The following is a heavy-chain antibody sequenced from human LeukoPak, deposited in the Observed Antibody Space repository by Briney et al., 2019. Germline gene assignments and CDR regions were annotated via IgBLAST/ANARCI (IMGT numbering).Heavy chain of an antibody. CDR1: GYTFTSYY. Sequence: ASVKVSCKASGYTFTSYYMHWVRQAPGQGLEWMGIIKPSGGSTSYAQKFQGRVTMTRDTSTSTVYMELSSLRSEDTAVYYCAVIWFGELLPFDYWGQGTLVTVSS. V-gene: IGHV1-46*01. CDR2: IKPSGGST. CDR3: AVIWFGELLPFDY. J-gene: IGHJ4*02. D-gene: IGHD3-10*01.